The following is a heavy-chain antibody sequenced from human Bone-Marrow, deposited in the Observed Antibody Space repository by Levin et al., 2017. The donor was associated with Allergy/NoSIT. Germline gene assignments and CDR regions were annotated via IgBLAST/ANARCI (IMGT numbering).Heavy chain of an antibody. V-gene: IGHV3-23*01. D-gene: IGHD6-19*01. J-gene: IGHJ3*02. CDR2: ITGSGGST. CDR3: AKDRRYSSGWNAFDI. CDR1: GFTFSSCA. Sequence: PGESLKISCAASGFTFSSCAMSWVRQAPGKGLEWVSLITGSGGSTYYADSVKGRFIISRDNSKNTLYLQMNSLRAEDTAVYYCAKDRRYSSGWNAFDIWGQGTMVTVSS.